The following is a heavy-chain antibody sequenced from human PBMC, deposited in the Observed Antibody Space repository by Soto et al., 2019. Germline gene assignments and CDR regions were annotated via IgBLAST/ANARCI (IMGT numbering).Heavy chain of an antibody. CDR1: DFTFSSAW. Sequence: GGSLRLSCAASDFTFSSAWMNWVRQAPGKGLEWVGRIKSKTDGGATDYAAPVKGRFTISRDDSENALSLQMNSLKTEDTAVYYCVSAIYWGQGTLVTVS. J-gene: IGHJ4*02. CDR2: IKSKTDGGAT. V-gene: IGHV3-15*07. D-gene: IGHD3-3*02. CDR3: VSAIY.